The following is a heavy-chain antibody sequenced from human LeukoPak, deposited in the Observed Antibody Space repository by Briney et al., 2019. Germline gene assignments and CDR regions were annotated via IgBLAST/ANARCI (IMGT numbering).Heavy chain of an antibody. CDR2: INPNSGGA. J-gene: IGHJ3*01. CDR3: ARGSLKSSADGFDF. V-gene: IGHV1-2*02. Sequence: ASVKVSCKASGYTFSDYYMHWVRQAPGQGLEWMGWINPNSGGANYAQSFQGRVALTRDTSITTAYMEVSRLTSDDTAVYYCARGSLKSSADGFDFWGRGTMVTVSS. CDR1: GYTFSDYY.